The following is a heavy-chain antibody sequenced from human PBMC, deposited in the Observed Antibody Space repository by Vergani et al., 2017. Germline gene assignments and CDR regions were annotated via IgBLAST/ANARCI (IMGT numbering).Heavy chain of an antibody. Sequence: QLQLQESGPGLVKPSETLSLTCTVSGGSISSSSYYWGWIRQPPGKGLEWIGSIYYSGSTYYNPSLKSRVTISVDTAKNQFSLKLSSVTAADTAVYYCARDLSGDYYGSYYYMDVWGKGTTVTVSS. CDR1: GGSISSSSYY. CDR3: ARDLSGDYYGSYYYMDV. CDR2: IYYSGST. J-gene: IGHJ6*03. V-gene: IGHV4-39*07. D-gene: IGHD2-21*01.